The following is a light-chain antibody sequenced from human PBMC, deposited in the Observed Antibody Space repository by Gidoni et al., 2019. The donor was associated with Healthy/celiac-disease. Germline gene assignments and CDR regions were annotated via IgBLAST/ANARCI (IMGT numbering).Light chain of an antibody. V-gene: IGKV3-11*01. CDR2: DAS. CDR1: QSVSSY. Sequence: EIVLTQSPATLSLYPGERATLSCRASQSVSSYLAWYQQKPGQAPRLLIYDASNRATGIPARFSGSGSGTDFTLNISSLESEDFAVYYCQQRSNWPPWTFGQGTKVEIK. J-gene: IGKJ1*01. CDR3: QQRSNWPPWT.